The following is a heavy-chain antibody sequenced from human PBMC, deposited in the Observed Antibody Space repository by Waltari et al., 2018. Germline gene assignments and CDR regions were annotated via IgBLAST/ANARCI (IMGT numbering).Heavy chain of an antibody. CDR2: INHSGST. Sequence: QVQLQQWGAGLLKPSETLSLTCAVYGGSFGGYYWSWSRQSPGKGLGCVGEINHSGSTNYNPSLKSRVTISVDTSKNQFSLKVSSVTAADTAVYYCARQFSSGWYSEYWGQGTLVTVSS. D-gene: IGHD6-19*01. CDR3: ARQFSSGWYSEY. J-gene: IGHJ4*02. V-gene: IGHV4-34*01. CDR1: GGSFGGYY.